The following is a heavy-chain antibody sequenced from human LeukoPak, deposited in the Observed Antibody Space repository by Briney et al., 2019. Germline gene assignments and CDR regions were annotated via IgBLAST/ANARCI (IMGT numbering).Heavy chain of an antibody. D-gene: IGHD1-26*01. CDR1: GYTFTSYG. CDR2: ISAYNGNT. J-gene: IGHJ5*02. CDR3: ARDLSIGGSYDWFDP. V-gene: IGHV1-18*01. Sequence: ASVKVSCKASGYTFTSYGISWVRQAPGQGLEWMGWISAYNGNTNYAQKLQGRVTMTTDTSTSTAYMELRSLRSDDTAVYYCARDLSIGGSYDWFDPWGQGTLVTVSS.